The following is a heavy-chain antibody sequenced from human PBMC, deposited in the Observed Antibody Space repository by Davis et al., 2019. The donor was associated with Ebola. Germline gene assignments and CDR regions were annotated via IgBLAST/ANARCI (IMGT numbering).Heavy chain of an antibody. V-gene: IGHV3-30*03. D-gene: IGHD5-18*01. Sequence: GESLKISCAASGFTFSSYGMHWVRQAPGKGLEWVAVISYDGSNKYYADSVKGRFTISRDNAKNSLYLQMNSLRDEDTAVYYCARTGYSYGYYFDYWGQGTLVTVSS. J-gene: IGHJ4*02. CDR1: GFTFSSYG. CDR2: ISYDGSNK. CDR3: ARTGYSYGYYFDY.